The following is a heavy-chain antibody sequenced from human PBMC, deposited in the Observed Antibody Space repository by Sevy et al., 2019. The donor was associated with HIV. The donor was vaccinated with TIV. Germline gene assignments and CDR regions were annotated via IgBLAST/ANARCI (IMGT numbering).Heavy chain of an antibody. CDR2: IYYNGHI. Sequence: SEILSLTCTVSGGSITSLYWNWIRQPPGKGLEWIANIYYNGHINYNPSLKSRVTLSLDTSKNQFPLRLSSVTAADTAMYYCAGENAWGRGYSWGQGTLVTVSS. D-gene: IGHD1-26*01. V-gene: IGHV4-59*08. J-gene: IGHJ4*02. CDR3: AGENAWGRGYS. CDR1: GGSITSLY.